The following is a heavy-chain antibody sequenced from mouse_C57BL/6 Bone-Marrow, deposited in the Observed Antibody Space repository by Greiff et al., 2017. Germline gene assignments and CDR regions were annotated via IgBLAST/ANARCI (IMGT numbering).Heavy chain of an antibody. CDR1: GFTFSDYG. Sequence: EVKVEESGGGLVKPGGSLKLSCAASGFTFSDYGMHWVRQAPEKGLEWVAYISSGSSTIYYADTVKGRFTISRDNAKNTLFLQMTSLRSEDTAMYYCARMITNRYFDVWGTGTTVTVSS. V-gene: IGHV5-17*01. D-gene: IGHD2-4*01. CDR2: ISSGSSTI. J-gene: IGHJ1*03. CDR3: ARMITNRYFDV.